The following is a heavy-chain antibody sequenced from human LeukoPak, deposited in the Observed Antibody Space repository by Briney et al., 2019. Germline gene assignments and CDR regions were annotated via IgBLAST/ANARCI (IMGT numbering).Heavy chain of an antibody. CDR2: ISSSGSTI. V-gene: IGHV3-48*03. J-gene: IGHJ6*02. Sequence: PGGSLRLSCAASGFTFSSYAMNWVRQAPGKGLEWVSYISSSGSTIYYADSVKGRFTISRDNAKNSLYLQMNSLRAEDTAVYYCARVPGGRRGHYYYYYGMDVWGQGTTVTVSS. D-gene: IGHD2-15*01. CDR3: ARVPGGRRGHYYYYYGMDV. CDR1: GFTFSSYA.